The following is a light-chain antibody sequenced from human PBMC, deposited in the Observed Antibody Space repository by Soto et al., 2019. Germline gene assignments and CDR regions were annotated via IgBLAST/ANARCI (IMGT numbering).Light chain of an antibody. Sequence: DIQMTQSPSSLSASVGDRVTITCRASQGISNYLAWYQQKPWKVPKLLIYAASTLQSGVPSRFIGSGSGTDFTLTISSLQPEDAATYNCQKYVNAPKTFGQGTKLEIK. CDR3: QKYVNAPKT. J-gene: IGKJ2*01. CDR1: QGISNY. V-gene: IGKV1-27*01. CDR2: AAS.